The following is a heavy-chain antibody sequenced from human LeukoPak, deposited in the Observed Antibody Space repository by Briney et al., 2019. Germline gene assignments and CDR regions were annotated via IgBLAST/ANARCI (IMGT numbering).Heavy chain of an antibody. V-gene: IGHV4-59*01. J-gene: IGHJ5*02. CDR2: IYYSGST. Sequence: SETLSLTCTVSGGSISSYYWSWIRQSPGKGLEWIGYIYYSGSTNFNPSLKSRVTISVDTSKNQFSLKLSSVTAAATAVYYCARASSGWYNWFDPWGQGTLVTVSS. CDR3: ARASSGWYNWFDP. D-gene: IGHD6-19*01. CDR1: GGSISSYY.